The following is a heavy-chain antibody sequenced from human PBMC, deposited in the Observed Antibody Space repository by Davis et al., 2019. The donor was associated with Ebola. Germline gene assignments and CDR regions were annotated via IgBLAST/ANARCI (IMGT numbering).Heavy chain of an antibody. CDR3: ATDILSQPRD. Sequence: PSETLSLTCTVSGGSISSSTYHWVWVRQPPGKGLEWIGSIFHTGATDYSPSLKSRVTMFVDTSKNQFALNVYSVTAADTAIYYCATDILSQPRDWGQGTLVTVSS. CDR1: GGSISSSTYH. V-gene: IGHV4-39*02. CDR2: IFHTGAT. J-gene: IGHJ4*02.